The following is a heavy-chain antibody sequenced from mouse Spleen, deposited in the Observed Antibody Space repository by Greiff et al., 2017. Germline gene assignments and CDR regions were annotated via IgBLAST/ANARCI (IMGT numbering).Heavy chain of an antibody. CDR2: ISSGSSTI. CDR1: GFTFSDYG. D-gene: IGHD1-1*02. Sequence: EVLLVESGGGLVKPGGSLKLSCAASGFTFSDYGMHWVRQAPEKGLEWVAYISSGSSTIYYADTVKGRFTIPRDNAKNTLFLQMTSLRSEDTAMYYCERSLWSEAWFACWGQGTLVTVSA. J-gene: IGHJ3*01. CDR3: ERSLWSEAWFAC. V-gene: IGHV5-17*01.